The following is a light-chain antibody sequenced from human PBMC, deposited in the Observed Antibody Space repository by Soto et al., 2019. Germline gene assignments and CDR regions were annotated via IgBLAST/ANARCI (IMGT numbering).Light chain of an antibody. CDR1: SSNIGAGYD. CDR2: GNS. V-gene: IGLV1-40*01. CDR3: QSYDSSLEV. J-gene: IGLJ2*01. Sequence: QSVLTQPPSVSGAPGQRVTISCTGSSSNIGAGYDVHWYQQLPGTAPKLLIYGNSNRPSGVPDRFSGSKSGTSASLAITGLQAEDEADYYCQSYDSSLEVLGGGTKLTVL.